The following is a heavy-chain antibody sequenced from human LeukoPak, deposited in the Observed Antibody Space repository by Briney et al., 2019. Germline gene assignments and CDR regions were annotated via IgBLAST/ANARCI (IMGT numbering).Heavy chain of an antibody. J-gene: IGHJ6*03. CDR3: ARAPHCSGGSCYSEDYYYYYMDV. Sequence: GGSLRLSCVASGFTFSSYSMNWVRQAPGKGLEWVSSITRSSNYIYYADSVKGRFTISRDNAKNSLYLQMNSLRAEDTAVYYCARAPHCSGGSCYSEDYYYYYMDVWGKGTTVTVSS. CDR2: ITRSSNYI. CDR1: GFTFSSYS. D-gene: IGHD2-15*01. V-gene: IGHV3-21*01.